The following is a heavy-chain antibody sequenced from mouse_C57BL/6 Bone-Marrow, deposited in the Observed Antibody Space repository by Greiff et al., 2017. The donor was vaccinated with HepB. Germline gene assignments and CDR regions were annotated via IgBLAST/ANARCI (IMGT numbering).Heavy chain of an antibody. J-gene: IGHJ4*01. CDR3: ARLGWLLRNYYAMDY. V-gene: IGHV1-55*01. Sequence: QVQLQQPGAELVKPGASVKMSCKASGYTFTSYWITWVKQRPGQGLEWIGDIYPGSGRTNYNEKFKSKATLTVDTSSSTAYIQLSSLTSEDSAVYDCARLGWLLRNYYAMDYWGQGTSVTVSS. D-gene: IGHD2-3*01. CDR2: IYPGSGRT. CDR1: GYTFTSYW.